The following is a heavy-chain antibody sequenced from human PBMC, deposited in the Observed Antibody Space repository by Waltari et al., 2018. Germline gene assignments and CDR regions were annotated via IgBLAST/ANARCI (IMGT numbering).Heavy chain of an antibody. CDR1: GGSISSGSYY. J-gene: IGHJ6*02. V-gene: IGHV4-61*02. Sequence: QVQLQESGPGLVKPSQTLSLTCTVSGGSISSGSYYWSWIRQPAGKGLEWIGRIYTSGSTNYNPSLKSRVTISVDTSKNQFSLQLNSVTPEDTAVYYCARDPHYYYYGMDVWGQGTTVTVSS. CDR3: ARDPHYYYYGMDV. CDR2: IYTSGST.